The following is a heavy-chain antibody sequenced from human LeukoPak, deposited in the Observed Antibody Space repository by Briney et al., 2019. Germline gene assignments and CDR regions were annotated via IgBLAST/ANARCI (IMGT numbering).Heavy chain of an antibody. Sequence: GSLRLSCSASGFTFSSFAMHWVRQAPGKGLEYVAAISRNGGSTYYADSVKGRFTISRDNSKNTLYLQMSSPRAEDTAVYLCVKDLRSDFMGVLSRYLSYWGQGTLVTVSS. CDR3: VKDLRSDFMGVLSRYLSY. CDR1: GFTFSSFA. J-gene: IGHJ4*02. D-gene: IGHD2/OR15-2a*01. CDR2: ISRNGGST. V-gene: IGHV3-64D*09.